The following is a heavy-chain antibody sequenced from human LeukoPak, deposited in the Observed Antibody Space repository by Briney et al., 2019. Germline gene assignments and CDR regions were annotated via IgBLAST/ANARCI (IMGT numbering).Heavy chain of an antibody. CDR1: GYTFTSYG. CDR3: ARMGKGSSWSAFDY. D-gene: IGHD6-13*01. V-gene: IGHV1-18*01. J-gene: IGHJ4*02. CDR2: ISAYNGNT. Sequence: ASVKVSCKASGYTFTSYGISWVRRAPGQGLEWMGWISAYNGNTNYAQKLQGRVTMTTDTSTSTAYMELRSLRSDDTAVYYCARMGKGSSWSAFDYWGQGTLVTVSS.